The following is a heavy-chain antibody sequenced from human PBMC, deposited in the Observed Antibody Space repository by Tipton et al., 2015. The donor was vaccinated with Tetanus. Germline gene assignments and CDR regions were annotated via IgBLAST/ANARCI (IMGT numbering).Heavy chain of an antibody. CDR1: GFTFSHFA. CDR2: LSHDGGNI. CDR3: ARGLCPSSSCPKHYFDY. Sequence: SLRLSCVASGFTFSHFAVSWVRRAPGRGLEWVSSLSHDGGNIYYADFARGRFTISRDNSKNTLFLQMNSLRDEETAVYYCARGLCPSSSCPKHYFDYWGQGPLVTVSS. V-gene: IGHV3-23*01. J-gene: IGHJ4*02. D-gene: IGHD2-2*01.